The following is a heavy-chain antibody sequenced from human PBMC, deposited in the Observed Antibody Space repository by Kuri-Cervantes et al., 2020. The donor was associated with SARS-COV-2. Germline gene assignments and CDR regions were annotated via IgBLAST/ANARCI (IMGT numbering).Heavy chain of an antibody. Sequence: ASVKVSCKASGYIFTSYDISWVRQATGQGLEWMGWMNPNSGNKGYAQKFQGRLSMTRDTSISTVYMELSSLRSEDTAVYYCARDTKTGLCSSTNCYVFWFDPWGQGTLVTVSS. J-gene: IGHJ5*02. CDR3: ARDTKTGLCSSTNCYVFWFDP. V-gene: IGHV1-8*01. CDR1: GYIFTSYD. CDR2: MNPNSGNK. D-gene: IGHD2-2*01.